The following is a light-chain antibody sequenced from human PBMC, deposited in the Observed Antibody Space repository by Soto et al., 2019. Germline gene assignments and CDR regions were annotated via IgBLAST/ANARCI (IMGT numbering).Light chain of an antibody. V-gene: IGLV1-44*01. CDR2: RDD. J-gene: IGLJ2*01. CDR1: RSNIGSYS. Sequence: QSVLTQPPSASGTPGQRVTISCSGSRSNIGSYSIFWYQHLPTTAPKLLIYRDDQRPSGVPDRFSASKSGTSASLAISGLQSEDEADYYCASWDGSLNGQLFGGGTKLTVL. CDR3: ASWDGSLNGQL.